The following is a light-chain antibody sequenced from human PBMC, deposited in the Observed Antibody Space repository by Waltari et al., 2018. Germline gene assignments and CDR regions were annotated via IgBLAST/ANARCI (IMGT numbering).Light chain of an antibody. Sequence: QSALTQPASVSGSPGQSITISCTGTSGDVGGYDLVSWYQQHPGKAPKLMIYDATNRPSGFSYRFSSSTSGNTASLTISDLRPEDEAEYYCSSFTSSSTGIFGSGTTVTVL. CDR1: SGDVGGYDL. CDR2: DAT. J-gene: IGLJ1*01. V-gene: IGLV2-14*03. CDR3: SSFTSSSTGI.